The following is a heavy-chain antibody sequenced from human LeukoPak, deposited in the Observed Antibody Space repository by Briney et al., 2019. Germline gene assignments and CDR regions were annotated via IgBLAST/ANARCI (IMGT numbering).Heavy chain of an antibody. J-gene: IGHJ5*02. D-gene: IGHD3-3*01. CDR2: ISAYNGNT. CDR3: ARDAMPSRHYDFWSGYHNWFDP. Sequence: ASVKVSCKASGYTFTSYGISWVRQAPGQGLEWMGWISAYNGNTNYAQKLQGRVTMTTDTSTSTVYMELSSLRSEDTAVYYCARDAMPSRHYDFWSGYHNWFDPWGQGTLVTASS. V-gene: IGHV1-18*01. CDR1: GYTFTSYG.